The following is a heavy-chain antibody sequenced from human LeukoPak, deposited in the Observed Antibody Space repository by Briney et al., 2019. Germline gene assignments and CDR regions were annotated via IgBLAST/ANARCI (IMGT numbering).Heavy chain of an antibody. Sequence: PSETLSLTCTVSGGSISSYYWSWIRQPPGKGLEWIGYIYYSGSTNYNPSLKSRVTISVDTSKNQFSLKLSSVTAADTAVYYCARSRGWAPYYYMDVWGKGTTVTVSS. J-gene: IGHJ6*03. CDR1: GGSISSYY. D-gene: IGHD1-26*01. V-gene: IGHV4-59*01. CDR3: ARSRGWAPYYYMDV. CDR2: IYYSGST.